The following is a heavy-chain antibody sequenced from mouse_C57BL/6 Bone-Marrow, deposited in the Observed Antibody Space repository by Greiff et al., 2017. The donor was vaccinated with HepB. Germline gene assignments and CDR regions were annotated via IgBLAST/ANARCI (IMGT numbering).Heavy chain of an antibody. J-gene: IGHJ4*01. D-gene: IGHD1-1*01. V-gene: IGHV5-17*01. Sequence: EVKVEESGGGLVKPGGSLKLSCAASGFTFSDYGMHWVRQAPEKGLGWVAYISSGSSTIYYADTVKGRFTISRDNAKNTLFLQMTSLRSEDTAMYYCARELLRLYYYAMDYWGQGTSVTVSS. CDR3: ARELLRLYYYAMDY. CDR1: GFTFSDYG. CDR2: ISSGSSTI.